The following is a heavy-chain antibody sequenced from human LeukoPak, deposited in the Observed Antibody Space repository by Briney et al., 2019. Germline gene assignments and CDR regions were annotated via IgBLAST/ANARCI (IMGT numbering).Heavy chain of an antibody. CDR3: AREGITGTRTAFDI. D-gene: IGHD1-20*01. J-gene: IGHJ3*02. CDR1: GGSFSGYY. CDR2: MNHSGSA. Sequence: PSETLSLTCAVYGGSFSGYYWTWLRQPPGKGLEWIGEMNHSGSANYNPSLKSRVTISVDTSKNQCSLRLSSVTAADTAVYYCAREGITGTRTAFDIWGQGTMVTVTS. V-gene: IGHV4-34*01.